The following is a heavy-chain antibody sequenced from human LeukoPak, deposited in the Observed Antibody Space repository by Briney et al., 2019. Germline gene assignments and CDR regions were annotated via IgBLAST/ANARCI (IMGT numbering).Heavy chain of an antibody. Sequence: GGSLRLSCAASGFTFSDYYMSWIRQAPGKGLEWVSYISSSGSTIYYADSVKGRFTISRDNAKNTLYLQMNSLRAEDTAVYYCARDRDSSGYYPHFDYWGQGTLVTVSS. CDR3: ARDRDSSGYYPHFDY. J-gene: IGHJ4*02. V-gene: IGHV3-11*04. D-gene: IGHD3-22*01. CDR2: ISSSGSTI. CDR1: GFTFSDYY.